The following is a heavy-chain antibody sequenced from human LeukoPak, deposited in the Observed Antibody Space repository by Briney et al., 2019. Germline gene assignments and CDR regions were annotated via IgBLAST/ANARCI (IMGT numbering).Heavy chain of an antibody. CDR3: ARRGLRGGTMIDKYYFDY. V-gene: IGHV4-59*08. Sequence: SETLSLTCTVSGGSISSYYWSWIRQPPGKGLEWIGYIYYSGSTNYNPSLKSRVTISVDTSKNQFTLKLSSVTAADTAVYYCARRGLRGGTMIDKYYFDYWGQGTLVTVSS. J-gene: IGHJ4*02. CDR1: GGSISSYY. D-gene: IGHD3-22*01. CDR2: IYYSGST.